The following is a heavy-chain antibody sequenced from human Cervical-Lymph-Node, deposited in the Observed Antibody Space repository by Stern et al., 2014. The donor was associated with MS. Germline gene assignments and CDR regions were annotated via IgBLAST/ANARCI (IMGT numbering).Heavy chain of an antibody. V-gene: IGHV4-4*02. D-gene: IGHD4-17*01. J-gene: IGHJ6*02. Sequence: QLQLQESGPGLVKPSGTLSLTCAVSGYSISSSDWWSWVRQSPGKGLEWIGEIYHSGGTNYNPSLKSRVTISEDKSTNPFSLKLYSVTAADTAVYYCARLKGSPSRSYYYYGMDVWGQGTTVTVSS. CDR1: GYSISSSDW. CDR3: ARLKGSPSRSYYYYGMDV. CDR2: IYHSGGT.